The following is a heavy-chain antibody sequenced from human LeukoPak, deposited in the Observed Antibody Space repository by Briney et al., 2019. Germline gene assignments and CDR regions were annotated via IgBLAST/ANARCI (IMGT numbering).Heavy chain of an antibody. J-gene: IGHJ4*02. CDR2: MNPNTGNT. Sequence: ASVKVSCKASGYTFPSYDINWVRQATGQGLEWMGWMNPNTGNTGYAQKFQGRVTITRNTSITTASMELSSLRSEDTAVYYYATCVALSGTCPYWGQGTLVTVSS. CDR3: ATCVALSGTCPY. V-gene: IGHV1-8*03. CDR1: GYTFPSYD. D-gene: IGHD6-19*01.